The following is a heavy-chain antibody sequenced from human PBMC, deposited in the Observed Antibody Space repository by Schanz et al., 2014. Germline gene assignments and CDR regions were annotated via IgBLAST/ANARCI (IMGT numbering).Heavy chain of an antibody. Sequence: EVQLVASGGGLVQPGGSLRLSCAASGFTFSGFWMTWVRQAPGKGLEWVANIKKDGSEKYYVDSVKGRFTISRDNAKNSLFLQMNSLRPEDTAVYYCANNWNLDYWGQGTLVTVSS. V-gene: IGHV3-7*03. CDR2: IKKDGSEK. J-gene: IGHJ4*02. CDR3: ANNWNLDY. CDR1: GFTFSGFW. D-gene: IGHD1-20*01.